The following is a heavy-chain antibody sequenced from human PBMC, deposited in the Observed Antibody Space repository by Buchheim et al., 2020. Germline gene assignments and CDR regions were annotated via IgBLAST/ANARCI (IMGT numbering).Heavy chain of an antibody. V-gene: IGHV3-7*01. D-gene: IGHD1-26*01. CDR2: IKQDGSEK. Sequence: EVQLVESGGGLVQPGGSLRLSCAASGFTLSSYGMSWVRQAPGKGLEWVANIKQDGSEKYYVDSVKGRFTISRDNAKNSLYLQMNSLRSEYTAVYYCARVAALGAMVWDYYYGMDVWGQGTT. J-gene: IGHJ6*02. CDR1: GFTLSSYG. CDR3: ARVAALGAMVWDYYYGMDV.